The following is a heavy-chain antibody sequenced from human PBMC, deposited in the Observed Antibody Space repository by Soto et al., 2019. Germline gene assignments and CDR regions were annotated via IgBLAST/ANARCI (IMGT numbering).Heavy chain of an antibody. CDR2: ISNDGSYK. V-gene: IGHV3-30*03. CDR3: ARVGSGGGGDY. J-gene: IGHJ4*02. D-gene: IGHD3-16*01. Sequence: VAVISNDGSYKYYLDSVKGRFSISRDHSKNTLDLQMSSLRPDDTAFYFCARVGSGGGGDYWGQGTLVTVSS.